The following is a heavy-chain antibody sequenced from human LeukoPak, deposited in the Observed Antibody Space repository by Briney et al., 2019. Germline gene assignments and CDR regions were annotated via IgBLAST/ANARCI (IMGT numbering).Heavy chain of an antibody. V-gene: IGHV3-66*01. CDR2: LYSGGPT. Sequence: GGSLKLSCAASGFSVRDDYMSWVRQAPGKGLEWVSLLYSGGPTYYADSVKGRFTISRDNSRNTLFLQMSSLRAEDTGVYYCARDMKGYFDHWGQGTQVTVSS. CDR1: GFSVRDDY. J-gene: IGHJ4*02. D-gene: IGHD3-16*01. CDR3: ARDMKGYFDH.